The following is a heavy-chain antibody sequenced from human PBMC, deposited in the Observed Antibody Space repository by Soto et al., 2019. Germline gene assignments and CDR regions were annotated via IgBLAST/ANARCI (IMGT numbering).Heavy chain of an antibody. V-gene: IGHV3-33*01. D-gene: IGHD2-2*01. CDR1: GFTFSSYG. CDR3: ARDPVYCSRSSCYPPPNNWFDA. J-gene: IGHJ5*02. CDR2: ICYDGSNK. Sequence: GGSLRLSCAASGFTFSSYGMHWVRQAPGKGLEWVAVICYDGSNKYYADSVKGRFTISRDNSKNTLYLQMNSLRAEDTAVYYCARDPVYCSRSSCYPPPNNWFDAWGQGTPVTVSS.